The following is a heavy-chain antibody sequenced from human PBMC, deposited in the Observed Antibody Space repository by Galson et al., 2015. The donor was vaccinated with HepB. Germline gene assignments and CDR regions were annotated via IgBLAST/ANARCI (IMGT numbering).Heavy chain of an antibody. CDR3: ARAVPESFDFWSGYSHFDS. D-gene: IGHD3-3*01. Sequence: SVKVSCKASGGTFSSSTFNWVRQAPGQGLEWMGGIIPIFGTTNYAQKFQGRVTLIADKSTSTAYMELSSLTSEDTAVYFCARAVPESFDFWSGYSHFDSWGQGTVVTVSS. J-gene: IGHJ4*02. CDR1: GGTFSSST. CDR2: IIPIFGTT. V-gene: IGHV1-69*06.